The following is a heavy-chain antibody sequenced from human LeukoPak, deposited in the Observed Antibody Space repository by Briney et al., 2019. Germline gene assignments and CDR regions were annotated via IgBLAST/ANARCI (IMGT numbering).Heavy chain of an antibody. J-gene: IGHJ6*03. CDR2: IYYGGST. Sequence: PSETLSLTCTVSGGSISSYYWSWIRQPPGKGLEWIGYIYYGGSTNYNPSLKSRVTISVDMSKNQFSLKLSSVTAADTAVYYCARTTEGYCSSTRCYGFSYYYYMDVWGKGTTVTISS. CDR3: ARTTEGYCSSTRCYGFSYYYYMDV. V-gene: IGHV4-59*01. D-gene: IGHD2-2*01. CDR1: GGSISSYY.